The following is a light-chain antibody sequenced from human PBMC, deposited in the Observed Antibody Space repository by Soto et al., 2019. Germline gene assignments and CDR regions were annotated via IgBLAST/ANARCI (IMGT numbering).Light chain of an antibody. CDR2: EVT. J-gene: IGLJ1*01. V-gene: IGLV2-14*01. CDR1: SSDVGGYDY. Sequence: QSALTQPASVSGSPGQSITISCIGTSSDVGGYDYVSWYQQHPGKAPKLMIYEVTNRPSGVSNRFSGSKSGNTASLTISGLHAEDEADYYCSSYTSSSSYVFGTGTKLTVL. CDR3: SSYTSSSSYV.